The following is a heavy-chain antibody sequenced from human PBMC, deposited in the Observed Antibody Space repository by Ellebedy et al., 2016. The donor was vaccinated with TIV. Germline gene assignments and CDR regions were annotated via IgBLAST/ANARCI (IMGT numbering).Heavy chain of an antibody. V-gene: IGHV3-7*01. CDR2: INQDGSEQ. D-gene: IGHD4-17*01. Sequence: GGSLRLSCAASGFTFSSYWMTWVRQAPGKGLEWVANINQDGSEQYYVDSVQGRFTISRDNARNSLNLQMNSVRVEDAAVYYCATDGSYGDYRSPTHAFVMWGQGTMVIVSS. J-gene: IGHJ3*02. CDR1: GFTFSSYW. CDR3: ATDGSYGDYRSPTHAFVM.